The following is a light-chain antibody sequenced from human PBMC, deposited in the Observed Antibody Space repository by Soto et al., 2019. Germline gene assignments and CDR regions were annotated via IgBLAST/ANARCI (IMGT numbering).Light chain of an antibody. CDR1: QSIGNY. Sequence: DIQMTQSPSSLSASVGDRVTITCRASQSIGNYLAWYQQKPGKVPKLLIYAASTLQTGVPSRFSGSGSGTDFTLTISSLQPEDVATYYCQKYNSDPWTFGQGTKVEIK. J-gene: IGKJ1*01. V-gene: IGKV1-27*01. CDR3: QKYNSDPWT. CDR2: AAS.